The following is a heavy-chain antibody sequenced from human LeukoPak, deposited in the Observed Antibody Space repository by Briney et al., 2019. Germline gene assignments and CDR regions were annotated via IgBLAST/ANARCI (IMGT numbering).Heavy chain of an antibody. CDR3: ARSPYYGSGSHFDY. D-gene: IGHD3-10*01. J-gene: IGHJ4*02. CDR2: MNPNSGNT. CDR1: GYTFTSYD. V-gene: IGHV1-8*01. Sequence: GASVKVSCKASGYTFTSYDINWVRQATGQGLEWMGWMNPNSGNTGYAQKFQGRVTITTDESTSTAYMELSSLRSEDTAVYYCARSPYYGSGSHFDYWGQGTLVTVSS.